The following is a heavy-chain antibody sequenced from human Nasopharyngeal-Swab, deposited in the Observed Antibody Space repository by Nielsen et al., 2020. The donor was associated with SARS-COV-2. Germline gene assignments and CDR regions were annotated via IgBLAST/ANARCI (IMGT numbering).Heavy chain of an antibody. J-gene: IGHJ6*03. CDR3: EREERDYYMDV. Sequence: RQAPGKGREWIGYIYYSGSTYYNPSLKSRVTISVDTSKSRFSRKLSEGKGEETEGEDREREERDYYMDVWGKGTTVTVSS. V-gene: IGHV4-31*02. CDR2: IYYSGST. D-gene: IGHD5-24*01.